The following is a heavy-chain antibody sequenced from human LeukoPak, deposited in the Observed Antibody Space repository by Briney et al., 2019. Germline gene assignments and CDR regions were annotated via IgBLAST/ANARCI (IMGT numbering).Heavy chain of an antibody. Sequence: VASVKVSCKASGYTFTGYYMYWVRQAPGQGLEWMGWINPNSGGTNYAQKFQGRVTMTRDTSISTAYMELSRLRSDDTAVYYCARDPFASSWPSDAFDIWGQGTMVTVSS. V-gene: IGHV1-2*02. CDR1: GYTFTGYY. CDR3: ARDPFASSWPSDAFDI. D-gene: IGHD3-16*01. CDR2: INPNSGGT. J-gene: IGHJ3*02.